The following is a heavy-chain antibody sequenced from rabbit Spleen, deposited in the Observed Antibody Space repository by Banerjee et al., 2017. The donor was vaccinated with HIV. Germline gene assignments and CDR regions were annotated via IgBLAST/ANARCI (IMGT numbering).Heavy chain of an antibody. CDR3: TRVAGRGDYRDGVFNL. D-gene: IGHD2-1*01. CDR1: GGSFSSGYD. CDR2: IYTGNSKP. J-gene: IGHJ4*01. V-gene: IGHV1S40*01. Sequence: QQLVESGGGLVKPVASLTLTCKASGGSFSSGYDMCWVRQAPGKGLEWIACIYTGNSKPPYANSAKGRFSISKTSSATVTVQMPSMTVAATAAYFCTRVAGRGDYRDGVFNLWGPGTLVTVS.